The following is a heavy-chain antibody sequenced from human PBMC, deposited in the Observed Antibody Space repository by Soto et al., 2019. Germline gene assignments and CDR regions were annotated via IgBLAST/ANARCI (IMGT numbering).Heavy chain of an antibody. D-gene: IGHD6-13*01. CDR1: GYSFSSYW. Sequence: PGESLKISCEGFGYSFSSYWIAWVRQMPGKGLEWMGIIYPDDSDTRYSPSFQGQVTISADKSIGTAYLQWSSLKASDTAMYYCARTSAAGKYYYGMDVWGQGTTVTVSS. CDR2: IYPDDSDT. V-gene: IGHV5-51*01. CDR3: ARTSAAGKYYYGMDV. J-gene: IGHJ6*02.